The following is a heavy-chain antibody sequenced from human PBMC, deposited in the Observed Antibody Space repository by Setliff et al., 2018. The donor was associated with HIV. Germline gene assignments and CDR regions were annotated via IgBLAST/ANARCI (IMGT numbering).Heavy chain of an antibody. J-gene: IGHJ4*02. CDR1: GYAFTSYG. CDR2: ISAYNGNT. D-gene: IGHD2-2*01. Sequence: ASVKVSCKASGYAFTSYGISWVRQAPGQGLEWMGWISAYNGNTNYAQKLQGRVTMTTDTSTSTAYMELRSLRSDDTAVYYCARGPPIVVVPAALLTFDYWGQGTLVTVSS. CDR3: ARGPPIVVVPAALLTFDY. V-gene: IGHV1-18*01.